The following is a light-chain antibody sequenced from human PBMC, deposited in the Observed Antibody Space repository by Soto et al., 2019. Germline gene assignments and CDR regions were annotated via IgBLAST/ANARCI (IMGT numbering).Light chain of an antibody. CDR2: DAS. CDR1: QSISSW. Sequence: DIQMTQSPSTMYASVGDRVTITCRASQSISSWLAWYQQKPGKAPKLLIYDASSLESGVPSSFSGSGSGTEFTLTISSLQPDDFATYYCQQYGSSQYTFGQGTKLEIK. CDR3: QQYGSSQYT. V-gene: IGKV1-5*01. J-gene: IGKJ2*01.